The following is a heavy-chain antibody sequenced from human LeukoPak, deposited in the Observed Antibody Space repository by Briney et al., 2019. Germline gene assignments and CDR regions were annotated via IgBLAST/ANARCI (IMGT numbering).Heavy chain of an antibody. CDR3: ARDLAERRNS. D-gene: IGHD1-1*01. J-gene: IGHJ4*02. Sequence: GGSLRLSCAASGFTFSDYFMNWVRQAPGKGLEWVSSMSRSSNYIYYADSVKGRFTISRDNAKNSLYLQMSSLRAEDTAVYFCARDLAERRNSWGQGTLVTVSS. CDR2: MSRSSNYI. V-gene: IGHV3-21*04. CDR1: GFTFSDYF.